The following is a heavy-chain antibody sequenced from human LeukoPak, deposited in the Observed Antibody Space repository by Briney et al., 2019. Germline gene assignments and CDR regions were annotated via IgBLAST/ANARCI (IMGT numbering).Heavy chain of an antibody. CDR3: AKDWSGTEFDP. V-gene: IGHV3-30*02. J-gene: IGHJ5*02. CDR2: IRYGGNNK. Sequence: GGSLRLSCAASGFTFSSYGMHWVRQAPGKGLEWVAFIRYGGNNKYYADSVKGRFTISRDNSKNTLYLQMNSLRAEDTAVYYCAKDWSGTEFDPWGQGTLVTVSS. D-gene: IGHD1-1*01. CDR1: GFTFSSYG.